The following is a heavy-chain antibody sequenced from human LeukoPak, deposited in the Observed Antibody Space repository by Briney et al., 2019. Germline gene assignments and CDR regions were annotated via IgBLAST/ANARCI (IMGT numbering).Heavy chain of an antibody. CDR2: IDHSGST. J-gene: IGHJ5*02. V-gene: IGHV4-34*01. Sequence: SETLSLTCAVYGGSFSGYYWSWIRQPPGKGLEWIGEIDHSGSTNYNPSLKSRVTISVDTSKNQFSLKLSSVTAADTAVYYCAKSLYGSGSYYNWFDPWGQGTLVTVSS. CDR3: AKSLYGSGSYYNWFDP. D-gene: IGHD3-10*01. CDR1: GGSFSGYY.